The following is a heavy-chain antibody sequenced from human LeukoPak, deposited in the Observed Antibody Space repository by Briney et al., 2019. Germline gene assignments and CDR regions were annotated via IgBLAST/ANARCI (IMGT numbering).Heavy chain of an antibody. CDR1: GFTFSSYS. CDR2: ISPSGDNV. V-gene: IGHV3-21*01. Sequence: GGSLRLSCAASGFTFSSYSMNWVRQAPGKGLEWVSSISPSGDNVYYADSVKGRFTISRDNSKNTQYLQMNSLRAEDTAVYYCAKEFVVRGVTPGYWGQGTLVTVSS. J-gene: IGHJ4*02. CDR3: AKEFVVRGVTPGY. D-gene: IGHD3-10*01.